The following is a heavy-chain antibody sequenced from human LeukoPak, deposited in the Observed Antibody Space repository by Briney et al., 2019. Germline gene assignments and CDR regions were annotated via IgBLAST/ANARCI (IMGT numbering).Heavy chain of an antibody. CDR3: ARASWPGSFDI. Sequence: SGGSLRLSCAASGFTFGSYWLHWFGKAQGKGLVWVSRINSDGSSTSYADSVKGRFTISRDNAKNTLYLQMNSLRAEDTAVYYCARASWPGSFDIWGQGTMVTVSS. V-gene: IGHV3-74*01. J-gene: IGHJ3*02. CDR2: INSDGSST. CDR1: GFTFGSYW.